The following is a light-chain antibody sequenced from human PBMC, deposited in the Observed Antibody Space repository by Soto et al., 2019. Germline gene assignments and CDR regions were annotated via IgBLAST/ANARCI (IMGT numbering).Light chain of an antibody. Sequence: QSALAQPRSVSGSPEQSVTISCTGTSSDVGAYRYVSWYQQHPGTAPKLMTYDVSKRPSGVPDRFSGSKSGNTASLTISGLQTEDEADYYCSSYAGSYTFGVFGTGTKVTVL. CDR2: DVS. CDR3: SSYAGSYTFGV. V-gene: IGLV2-11*01. J-gene: IGLJ1*01. CDR1: SSDVGAYRY.